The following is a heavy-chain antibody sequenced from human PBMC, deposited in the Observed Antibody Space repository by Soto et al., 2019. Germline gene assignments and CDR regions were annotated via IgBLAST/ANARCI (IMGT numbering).Heavy chain of an antibody. CDR1: GGSISSYY. CDR2: IIPIFGTA. V-gene: IGHV1-69*01. J-gene: IGHJ6*02. CDR3: ASGIDLGHYYGMDV. Sequence: TCTVSGGSISSYYWSWVRQARGQGLEWMGGIIPIFGTANYAQKFQGRVTITADESTSTAYMELRSLRSEDTAVYYCASGIDLGHYYGMDVWGQGTTVTVSS. D-gene: IGHD1-26*01.